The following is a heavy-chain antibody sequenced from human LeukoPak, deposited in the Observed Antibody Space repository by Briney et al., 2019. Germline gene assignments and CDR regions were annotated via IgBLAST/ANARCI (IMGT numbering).Heavy chain of an antibody. Sequence: GGSLRLSCAASGFTVSRSYMTWVRPAPGKGLEWISVIYSGGNTYHADSVKGRFTISRDNSKNTLYLQMNSLRAEDTAVYYCARASLAYFDYWGQGTLVTVSS. J-gene: IGHJ4*02. CDR2: IYSGGNT. CDR3: ARASLAYFDY. CDR1: GFTVSRSY. V-gene: IGHV3-53*01.